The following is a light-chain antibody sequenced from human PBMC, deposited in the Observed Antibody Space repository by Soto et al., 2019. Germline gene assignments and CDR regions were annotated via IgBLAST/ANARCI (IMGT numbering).Light chain of an antibody. CDR1: SSDVGGYDY. CDR2: EVF. V-gene: IGLV2-14*03. J-gene: IGLJ2*01. CDR3: CSYTTTSTFV. Sequence: QSALTPPASVSGSPGQSITISCTGTSSDVGGYDYISWYQQHPGKVPKLMIYEVFRRPSGISDRFSGSKSGNTASLTISGLQAEDEADYYCCSYTTTSTFVFGGGTKFTVL.